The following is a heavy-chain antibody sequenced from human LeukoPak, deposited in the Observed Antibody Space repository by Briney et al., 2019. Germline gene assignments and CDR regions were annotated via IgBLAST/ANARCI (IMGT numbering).Heavy chain of an antibody. CDR2: IYWSGGST. CDR1: GFTLCSYA. D-gene: IGHD2-2*02. J-gene: IGHJ3*02. Sequence: GGTLRLSCGASGFTLCSYAMSWVRQAPGRGLEWVSGIYWSGGSTGYADSVKGRFTISRDNAKNSLYLQMNSLRAESTALYYCARRDIVVVPASILGAFDIWGQGTMVTVSS. CDR3: ARRDIVVVPASILGAFDI. V-gene: IGHV3-20*04.